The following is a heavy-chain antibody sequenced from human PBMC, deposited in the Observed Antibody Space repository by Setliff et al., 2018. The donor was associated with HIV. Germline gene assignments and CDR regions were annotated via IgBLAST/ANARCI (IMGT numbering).Heavy chain of an antibody. Sequence: SETLSLTCTVSGGSISSYYWSWIRQPPGKGLEWIGYIYYSGSTNYNPSLKSRVTISVDTSKNQFSLKLSSVTAADTAVYYCAREGGTGRSSWYGAYWYDPWGQGTLVTVSS. CDR3: AREGGTGRSSWYGAYWYDP. J-gene: IGHJ5*02. D-gene: IGHD6-13*01. V-gene: IGHV4-59*12. CDR1: GGSISSYY. CDR2: IYYSGST.